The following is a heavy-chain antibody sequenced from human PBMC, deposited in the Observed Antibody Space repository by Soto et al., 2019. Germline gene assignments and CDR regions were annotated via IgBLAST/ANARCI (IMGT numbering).Heavy chain of an antibody. V-gene: IGHV4-59*01. J-gene: IGHJ5*02. D-gene: IGHD3-10*01. Sequence: SETLSLTCTVSGGSISSYYCSWIRQPSWKGLEWIGYIYYSGSNNYNPSLKSRVTISVDTSKSQFSLKLSSVTAADTAVYYCARDVWFGELFLGWFDPWGQGTLVTVSS. CDR2: IYYSGSN. CDR1: GGSISSYY. CDR3: ARDVWFGELFLGWFDP.